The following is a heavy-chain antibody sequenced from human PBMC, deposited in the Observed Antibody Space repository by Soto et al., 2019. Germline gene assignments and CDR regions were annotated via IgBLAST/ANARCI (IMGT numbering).Heavy chain of an antibody. CDR1: GGSISSSSYY. CDR2: IYYSGST. Sequence: SETLSLTCTVSGGSISSSSYYWGWIRQPPGKGLEWIGSIYYSGSTYYNPSLKSRVTISVDTSKNQFSLKLSSVTAADTAVYYCARPHGGYCSGGSCYGGDAFDIWGQGTMVTVSS. CDR3: ARPHGGYCSGGSCYGGDAFDI. D-gene: IGHD2-15*01. J-gene: IGHJ3*02. V-gene: IGHV4-39*01.